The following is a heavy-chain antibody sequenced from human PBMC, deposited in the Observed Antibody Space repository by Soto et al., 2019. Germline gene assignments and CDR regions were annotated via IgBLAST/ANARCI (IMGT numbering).Heavy chain of an antibody. CDR1: GGSISSSSYY. D-gene: IGHD3-3*01. J-gene: IGHJ6*02. Sequence: SETLSLTCTVSGGSISSSSYYWGWIRQPPGKGLECIGSIYYSGSTYYNPSLKSRVTISVDTSKNQFSLKLSSVTAADTAVYYCARHLQVVYDFWNDYYYYGMDVWGQGTTVTVSS. CDR2: IYYSGST. V-gene: IGHV4-39*01. CDR3: ARHLQVVYDFWNDYYYYGMDV.